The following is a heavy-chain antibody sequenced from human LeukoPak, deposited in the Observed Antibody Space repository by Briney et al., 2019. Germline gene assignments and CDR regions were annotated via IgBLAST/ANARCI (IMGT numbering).Heavy chain of an antibody. V-gene: IGHV4-59*01. Sequence: PSETLSLTCTVSGASISSWYWSWIRQPPGKGLEWIGYIYGSGNTNYNPSLKSRVTMSIDTSKNQFSLMLTSATAADTATYYCARETSLAGFASGLGFNYWGQGILVTVSS. D-gene: IGHD6-19*01. J-gene: IGHJ4*02. CDR2: IYGSGNT. CDR1: GASISSWY. CDR3: ARETSLAGFASGLGFNY.